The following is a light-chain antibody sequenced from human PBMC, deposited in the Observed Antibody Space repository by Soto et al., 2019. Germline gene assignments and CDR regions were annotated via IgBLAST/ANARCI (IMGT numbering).Light chain of an antibody. CDR3: QQYDDSHLT. Sequence: EVVLTQSPGTLSLSPGERATLSCRASQSVNSKYLAWYQQKPGQAPRLLMYAISSRAAGIPDRFSGSGSATDFNLTMSRLEPEDLAVYYCQQYDDSHLTFGGGTKVEI. CDR1: QSVNSKY. CDR2: AIS. V-gene: IGKV3-20*01. J-gene: IGKJ4*02.